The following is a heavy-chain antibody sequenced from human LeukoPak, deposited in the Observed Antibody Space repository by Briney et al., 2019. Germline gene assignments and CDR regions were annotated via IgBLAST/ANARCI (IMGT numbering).Heavy chain of an antibody. V-gene: IGHV3-30-3*01. CDR3: ARGALLWFGELLHFDY. Sequence: GGSLRLSCAASGFTFSSYAMHWVRQAPGKGLEWVAVISYDGSNKYYADSVKGRFTISRDNSKNTLYLQMNSLRAEDTAVYYCARGALLWFGELLHFDYWGQGTLVTVSS. CDR1: GFTFSSYA. CDR2: ISYDGSNK. D-gene: IGHD3-10*01. J-gene: IGHJ4*02.